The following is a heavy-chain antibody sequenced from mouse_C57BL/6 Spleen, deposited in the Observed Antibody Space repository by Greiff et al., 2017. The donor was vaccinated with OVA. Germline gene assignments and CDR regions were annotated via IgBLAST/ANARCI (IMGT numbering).Heavy chain of an antibody. CDR3: VEGNYYGSSLFY. CDR2: IYPGVGDT. J-gene: IGHJ2*01. CDR1: GYAFSSSW. Sequence: QVQLQQSGPELVKPGASVKISCKASGYAFSSSWMNWVKQRPGKGLEWIGRIYPGVGDTNYNGKFKGKATLTADKSSSTAYMQLSSLTSEDSAFYFCVEGNYYGSSLFYWGQGTTLTVSS. D-gene: IGHD1-1*01. V-gene: IGHV1-82*01.